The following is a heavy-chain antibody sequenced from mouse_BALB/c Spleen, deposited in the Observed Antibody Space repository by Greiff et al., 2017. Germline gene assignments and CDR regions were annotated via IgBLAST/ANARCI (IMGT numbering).Heavy chain of an antibody. J-gene: IGHJ2*01. D-gene: IGHD1-1*01. CDR2: ISSGGSYT. Sequence: EVQLQESGGDLVKPGGSLKLSCAASGFTFSSYGMSWVRQTPDKRLEWVATISSGGSYTYYPDSVKGRFTISRDNAKNTLYLQMSSLKSEDTAMYYCARHSYGSSYGYWGQGTTLTVSS. V-gene: IGHV5-6*01. CDR3: ARHSYGSSYGY. CDR1: GFTFSSYG.